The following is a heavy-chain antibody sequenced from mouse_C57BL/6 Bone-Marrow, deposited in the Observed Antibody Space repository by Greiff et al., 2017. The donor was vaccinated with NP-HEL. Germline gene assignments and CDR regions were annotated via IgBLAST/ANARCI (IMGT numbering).Heavy chain of an antibody. D-gene: IGHD1-1*01. J-gene: IGHJ2*01. V-gene: IGHV14-4*01. CDR3: TTSGYYYGSSYFDY. Sequence: VQLQQSGAELVRPGASVKLSCTASGFNIKDDYMHWVKQRPEQGLEWIGWIDPENGDTEYASKVQGQATITADTSSNTAYLQLSSLTSEDTAVYYCTTSGYYYGSSYFDYWGQGTTLTVSS. CDR2: IDPENGDT. CDR1: GFNIKDDY.